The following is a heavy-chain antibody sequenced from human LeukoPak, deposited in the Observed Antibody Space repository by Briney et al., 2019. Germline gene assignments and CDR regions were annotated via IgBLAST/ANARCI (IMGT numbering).Heavy chain of an antibody. Sequence: ASVKVSCKASGYAFVAYYMHWVRQAPGQGLEWMGWLNPNTGDTNYARNFQGRVTMTRDTSINTAYMELRSLTSDDTAMYYCAREQLTWGQGTLVTVSS. D-gene: IGHD1-1*01. CDR1: GYAFVAYY. CDR2: LNPNTGDT. CDR3: AREQLT. V-gene: IGHV1-2*02. J-gene: IGHJ5*02.